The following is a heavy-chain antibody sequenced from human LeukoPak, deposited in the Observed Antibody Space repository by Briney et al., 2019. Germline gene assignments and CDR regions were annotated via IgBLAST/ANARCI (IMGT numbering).Heavy chain of an antibody. D-gene: IGHD2-15*01. CDR3: AKEAGVVVVVASTFAFDY. V-gene: IGHV3-30-3*01. CDR1: GFTFSSYA. CDR2: ISYNGSNK. Sequence: GGSLRLSCAASGFTFSSYAMHWVRQAPGKGLEWVAVISYNGSNKYYADSVKGRFTISRDNSKNTLYLQMNSLRAEDTAVYYCAKEAGVVVVVASTFAFDYWGQGTLVTVSS. J-gene: IGHJ4*02.